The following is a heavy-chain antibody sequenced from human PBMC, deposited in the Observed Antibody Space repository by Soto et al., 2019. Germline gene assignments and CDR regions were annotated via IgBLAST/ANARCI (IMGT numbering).Heavy chain of an antibody. CDR3: ARAKSKLRYFDWLSKSDAFDI. D-gene: IGHD3-9*01. J-gene: IGHJ3*02. Sequence: ASVKVACKGSGYTFTGYYIHWVRQAPGQGLEWMGWINPNSGGTNYAQKFQGWVTMTRDTSISTAYMELSRLRSDDTAVYYCARAKSKLRYFDWLSKSDAFDIWGQGTMVTVSS. CDR1: GYTFTGYY. V-gene: IGHV1-2*04. CDR2: INPNSGGT.